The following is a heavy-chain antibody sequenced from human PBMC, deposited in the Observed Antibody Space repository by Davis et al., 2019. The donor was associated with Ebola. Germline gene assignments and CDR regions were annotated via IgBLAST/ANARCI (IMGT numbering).Heavy chain of an antibody. D-gene: IGHD3-10*01. J-gene: IGHJ3*02. CDR1: GFTFSSYS. CDR3: ARGSYDYGSGSYSVNDDFDI. V-gene: IGHV3-21*04. Sequence: GGSLRLSCAASGFTFSSYSMNWVRQAPGKGLEWVSSISSSSSYIYYADSVKGRFTISRDNAKNSLYLQMNSLRAEDTAVYYCARGSYDYGSGSYSVNDDFDIWGQGTMVTVSS. CDR2: ISSSSSYI.